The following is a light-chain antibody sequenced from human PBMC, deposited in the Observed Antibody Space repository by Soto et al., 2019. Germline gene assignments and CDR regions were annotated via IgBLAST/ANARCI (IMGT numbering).Light chain of an antibody. CDR2: EVS. Sequence: QSALTQPASVSGSPGQSITISCTGTNSDVGAHNLVSWYQHHPGKAPRLMISEVSNRPSGVSNRFSGSKSGNTASLTISGLQAEDEADYYCSSYTSSSTLVVFGGGTKLTVL. CDR3: SSYTSSSTLVV. J-gene: IGLJ2*01. V-gene: IGLV2-14*01. CDR1: NSDVGAHNL.